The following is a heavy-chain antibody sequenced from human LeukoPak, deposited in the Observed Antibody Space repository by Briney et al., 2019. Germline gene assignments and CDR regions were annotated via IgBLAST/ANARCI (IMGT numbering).Heavy chain of an antibody. D-gene: IGHD2-2*01. CDR1: GGSISSSNW. J-gene: IGHJ4*02. CDR3: ARVSYCSSTSCSNPQGNY. CDR2: IYHSGST. V-gene: IGHV4-4*02. Sequence: KTSETLSLTCAVSGGSISSSNWWSWVRQPPGKGLEWIGEIYHSGSTNYNPSLKSRVTISVDKSKNQFSLKLSSVTAADTAVYYCARVSYCSSTSCSNPQGNYWGQGTLVTVSS.